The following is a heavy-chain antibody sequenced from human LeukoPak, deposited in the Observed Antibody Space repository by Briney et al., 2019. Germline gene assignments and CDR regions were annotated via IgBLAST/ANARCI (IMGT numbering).Heavy chain of an antibody. Sequence: GESLKISCKASGYSFTTFWIAWVRQMPGKGLEWMGIIYPADSDTKYSPSFQGQVTISADKSISTAYLQWSSLKASDTATYYCARQLSGVTESGGRYHFDYWGQGALVTVSS. V-gene: IGHV5-51*01. CDR2: IYPADSDT. CDR3: ARQLSGVTESGGRYHFDY. J-gene: IGHJ4*02. D-gene: IGHD2-15*01. CDR1: GYSFTTFW.